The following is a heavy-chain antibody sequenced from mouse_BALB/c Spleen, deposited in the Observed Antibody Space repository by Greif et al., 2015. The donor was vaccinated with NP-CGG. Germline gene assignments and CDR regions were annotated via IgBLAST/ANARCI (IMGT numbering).Heavy chain of an antibody. J-gene: IGHJ4*01. V-gene: IGHV5-12-1*01. CDR3: ARQGNYAMDY. Sequence: EVKVVESGGGLVKPGGSLKLSCAASGFAFSSYDMSWVRQTPEKRLEWVAYISSGGGSTYYPDTVKGRFTISRDNAKNTLYLQMSSLKSEDTAMYYCARQGNYAMDYWGQGTSVTVSS. CDR1: GFAFSSYD. CDR2: ISSGGGST.